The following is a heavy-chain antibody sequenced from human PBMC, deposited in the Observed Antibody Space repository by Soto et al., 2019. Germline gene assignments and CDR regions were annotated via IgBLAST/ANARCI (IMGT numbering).Heavy chain of an antibody. V-gene: IGHV5-51*01. D-gene: IGHD2-21*02. CDR2: IYSRYSDT. CDR3: AIGGDYFFVDI. J-gene: IGHJ3*02. CDR1: GYSFSSDW. Sequence: PGESLKMSCDGSGYSFSSDWIGLVLQIPGKGLDGMGVIYSRYSDTRYSPSFEAQVIISADKSVSTAYVPWLSQKAWDAAMYYCAIGGDYFFVDIWAQGTMVTV.